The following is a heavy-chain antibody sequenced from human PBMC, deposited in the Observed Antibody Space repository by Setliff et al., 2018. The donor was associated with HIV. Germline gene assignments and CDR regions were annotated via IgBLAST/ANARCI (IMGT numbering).Heavy chain of an antibody. Sequence: SETLSLTCTVSGGSISSYYWSWIRQPPGKGLEWIGYIDNSGSTNYNPSLKDRVTISVDTSKNQISLKLSSVTAADTAMYYCARRGYSYVERVYYYYMDVWGKGTTVTVSS. CDR2: IDNSGST. J-gene: IGHJ6*03. V-gene: IGHV4-4*09. CDR3: ARRGYSYVERVYYYYMDV. CDR1: GGSISSYY. D-gene: IGHD5-18*01.